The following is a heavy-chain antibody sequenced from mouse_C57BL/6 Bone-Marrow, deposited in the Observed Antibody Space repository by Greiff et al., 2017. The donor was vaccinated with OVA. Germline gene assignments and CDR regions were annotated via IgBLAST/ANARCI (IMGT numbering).Heavy chain of an antibody. V-gene: IGHV1-4*01. CDR1: GYTFTSYT. D-gene: IGHD3-3*01. CDR3: ARRDSNYAMDY. CDR2: INPSSGYT. J-gene: IGHJ4*01. Sequence: VQLQESGAELARPGASVKMSCKASGYTFTSYTMHWVKQRPGQGLEWIGYINPSSGYTKYNQKFKDKATLTADKSSSTAYMQLSSLTSEDSAVYYCARRDSNYAMDYWGQGTSVTVSS.